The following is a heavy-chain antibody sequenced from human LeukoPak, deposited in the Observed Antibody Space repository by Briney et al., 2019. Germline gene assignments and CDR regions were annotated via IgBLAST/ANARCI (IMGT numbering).Heavy chain of an antibody. V-gene: IGHV3-69-1*01. CDR3: ARDLTYGDTNWFDP. D-gene: IGHD4-17*01. Sequence: SISSSSYIYYADSVKGRFTISRDNAKNSLYLQMNSLRAEDTAVYYCARDLTYGDTNWFDPWGQGTLVTVSS. CDR2: ISSSSYI. J-gene: IGHJ5*02.